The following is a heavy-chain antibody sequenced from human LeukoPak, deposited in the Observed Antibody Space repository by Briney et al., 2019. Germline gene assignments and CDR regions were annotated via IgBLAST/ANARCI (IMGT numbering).Heavy chain of an antibody. CDR1: GGSILDSTYY. CDR2: IFYTGNT. V-gene: IGHV4-39*01. D-gene: IGHD3-22*01. CDR3: ARQSSGYYYGWFDP. Sequence: SETLSLTCTVSGGSILDSTYYWAWIRQPPGKGLKWIATIFYTGNTHYNPSLKSRVTMSVDTVKNQFSLNLNSVTAADTAVYYCARQSSGYYYGWFDPWGQGTLVTVSS. J-gene: IGHJ5*02.